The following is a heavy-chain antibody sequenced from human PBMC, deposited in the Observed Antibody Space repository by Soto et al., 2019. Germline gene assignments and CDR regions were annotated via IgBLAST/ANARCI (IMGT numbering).Heavy chain of an antibody. Sequence: EVQLVESGGGLVQPGGSLRLSCAASGFTFDDYAIHWVRQAPGKGLEWVSGISWNGAATGYMNSVKGRFSISRDNTKNTLSLPMNSLRSEDTAVYYCANLPLYGSGFDCWGQGTLVTVSS. J-gene: IGHJ4*02. CDR3: ANLPLYGSGFDC. CDR2: ISWNGAAT. V-gene: IGHV3-9*01. CDR1: GFTFDDYA. D-gene: IGHD3-10*01.